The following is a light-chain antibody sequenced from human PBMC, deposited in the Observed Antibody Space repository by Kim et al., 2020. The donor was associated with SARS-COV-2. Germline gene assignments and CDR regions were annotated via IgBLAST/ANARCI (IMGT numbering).Light chain of an antibody. CDR2: GKN. Sequence: ALGQTVRITCQGDSLRSYYASWYQQKPGQAPVLVIYGKNNRPSGIPDRFSGYSSGNTASLTITGAQSEDEADYYCNSRDSSRNHVVFGGGTQLTVL. CDR1: SLRSYY. CDR3: NSRDSSRNHVV. J-gene: IGLJ2*01. V-gene: IGLV3-19*01.